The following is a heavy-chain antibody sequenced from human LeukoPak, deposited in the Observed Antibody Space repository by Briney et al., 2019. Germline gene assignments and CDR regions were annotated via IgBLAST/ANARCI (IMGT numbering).Heavy chain of an antibody. CDR1: GGSFSGYY. Sequence: SETLSLTCAVYGGSFSGYYWSWIRQPPGKGLESIGYIDYTGSTTYSPSLKSRVTISVDTSKNQFSLNLTSVTAADTAVYYCARAPRTTYSTSGGYTRPWPGGFDIWGQGTMVTVSS. J-gene: IGHJ3*02. CDR3: ARAPRTTYSTSGGYTRPWPGGFDI. D-gene: IGHD3-10*01. V-gene: IGHV4-59*01. CDR2: IDYTGST.